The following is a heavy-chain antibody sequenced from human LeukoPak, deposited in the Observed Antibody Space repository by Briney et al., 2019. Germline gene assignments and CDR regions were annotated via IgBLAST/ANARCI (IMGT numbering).Heavy chain of an antibody. D-gene: IGHD3-10*01. J-gene: IGHJ3*02. CDR1: GYTLTELS. Sequence: ASVKVSSKVSGYTLTELSMHWVRQAPGKGLEWMGGFDPEDGETLYAQKFQGRVTMTEDTSTDTAYMELSSLRSEDTAVYYCATIYGLWFGEGDAFDIWGQGTVVTVSS. CDR3: ATIYGLWFGEGDAFDI. CDR2: FDPEDGET. V-gene: IGHV1-24*01.